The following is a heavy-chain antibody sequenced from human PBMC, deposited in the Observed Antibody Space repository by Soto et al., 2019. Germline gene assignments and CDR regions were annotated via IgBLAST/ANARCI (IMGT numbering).Heavy chain of an antibody. J-gene: IGHJ5*02. D-gene: IGHD5-12*01. CDR2: IYWDDDK. CDR1: GFSLSTSGVG. V-gene: IGHV2-5*02. CDR3: APRPTAVATISLRVGFDP. Sequence: QITLKESGPTLVKPTQTLTLTCTFSGFSLSTSGVGVGWIRQPPGKALEWLALIYWDDDKRYSPSQKSRLNLTKDTSKNQVVLTMTNMDPVDTATYYCAPRPTAVATISLRVGFDPWGQGTLVIVSS.